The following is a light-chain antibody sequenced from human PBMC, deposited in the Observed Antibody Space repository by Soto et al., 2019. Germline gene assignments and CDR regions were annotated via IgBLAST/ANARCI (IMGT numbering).Light chain of an antibody. CDR1: QSIRRW. CDR3: QQYKSYSPAT. J-gene: IGKJ1*01. CDR2: DAS. V-gene: IGKV1-5*01. Sequence: DIQMNQSPSMLSASVGDRVTIACRASQSIRRWLAWYQQKQGKAPKLLIFDASTLESGVPSRFSGRGSETEFTLTISSLQPDDFATYYCQQYKSYSPATVGQGTKVE.